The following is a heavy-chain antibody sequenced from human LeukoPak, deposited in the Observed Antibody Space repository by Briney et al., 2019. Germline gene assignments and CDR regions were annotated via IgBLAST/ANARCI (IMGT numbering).Heavy chain of an antibody. V-gene: IGHV3-30*02. CDR3: AKDHRAVCSGELDY. Sequence: GGSLRLSCAASGFHFSSYGMHWVRQAPGKGLEWVAFIRYDGSNKYYADSVKGRFTIPRDNSKNALYLQMYSLRDEDTAVYYCAKDHRAVCSGELDYWGQGTLVTVSS. CDR2: IRYDGSNK. J-gene: IGHJ4*02. D-gene: IGHD6-25*01. CDR1: GFHFSSYG.